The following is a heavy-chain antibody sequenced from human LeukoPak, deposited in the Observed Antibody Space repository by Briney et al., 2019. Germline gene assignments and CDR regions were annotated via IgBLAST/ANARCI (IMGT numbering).Heavy chain of an antibody. J-gene: IGHJ2*01. CDR1: GYTFNHHG. V-gene: IGHV1-18*01. D-gene: IGHD6-19*01. CDR3: ARDPSNTSGRYQYFDL. Sequence: GASVTVSCKASGYTFNHHGVTWVRQAPGQGLEWMGCISAYNGDTKYAQEFQGRVTMTTDTSTSTAYMELRSLRSDDTAVYYRARDPSNTSGRYQYFDLWGRGTLVTVSS. CDR2: ISAYNGDT.